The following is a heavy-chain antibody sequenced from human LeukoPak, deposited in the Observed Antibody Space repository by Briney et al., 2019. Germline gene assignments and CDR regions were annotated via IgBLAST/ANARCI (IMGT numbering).Heavy chain of an antibody. CDR2: MHSNNGNP. CDR1: GYSFNSYD. Sequence: ASVKVSCKASGYSFNSYDINWVRQAPGQGLEWMGRMHSNNGNPGYAQKFQGRVTMTRNISISTAYMELSSLRSEDTAVYYCARGPYHVAFDIWGQGTMVTVSS. V-gene: IGHV1-8*01. D-gene: IGHD2-2*01. J-gene: IGHJ3*02. CDR3: ARGPYHVAFDI.